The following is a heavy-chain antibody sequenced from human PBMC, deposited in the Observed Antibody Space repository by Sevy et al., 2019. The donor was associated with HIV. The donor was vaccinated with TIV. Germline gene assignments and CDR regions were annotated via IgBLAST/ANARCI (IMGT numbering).Heavy chain of an antibody. CDR2: KKRDGSEK. J-gene: IGHJ6*02. CDR3: ARDCSSTSCLWGLDV. D-gene: IGHD2-2*01. V-gene: IGHV3-7*03. Sequence: GGSLRLSCAASGFTFSNYWMSWVRQAPGKGLEWVANKKRDGSEKYYMASVKGRFTISRDNAKNSLYLQINSLRAEDTAMYYCARDCSSTSCLWGLDVWGQGTTVTVSS. CDR1: GFTFSNYW.